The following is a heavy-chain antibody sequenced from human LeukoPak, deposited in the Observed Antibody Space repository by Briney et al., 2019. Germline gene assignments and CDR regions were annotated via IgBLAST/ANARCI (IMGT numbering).Heavy chain of an antibody. D-gene: IGHD4-17*01. V-gene: IGHV3-33*06. J-gene: IGHJ4*02. Sequence: PGGSLRLSCAASGFNFKNYGMHWVRQAPRKGLEWVAALWYDGSHEYYADSVKGRLTISRDNFKNTLFVEMNGLRAGDTAIYYCAKDAGDFGDSYFDHWGQGTPVTVSS. CDR2: LWYDGSHE. CDR1: GFNFKNYG. CDR3: AKDAGDFGDSYFDH.